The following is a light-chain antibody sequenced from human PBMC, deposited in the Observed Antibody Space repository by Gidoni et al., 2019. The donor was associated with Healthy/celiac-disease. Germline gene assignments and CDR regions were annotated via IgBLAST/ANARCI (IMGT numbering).Light chain of an antibody. CDR3: QQYNSYSPRT. J-gene: IGKJ2*02. V-gene: IGKV1-5*03. CDR2: KAS. CDR1: QRISSW. Sequence: DIPMAQSPYTRSASVGDRVTITCLASQRISSWLAWYQQKPGKAPKILIYKASSLESGVPARLRGSGSATEFTITISSLQPDEFETDYCQQYNSYSPRTFGQGTKLEIK.